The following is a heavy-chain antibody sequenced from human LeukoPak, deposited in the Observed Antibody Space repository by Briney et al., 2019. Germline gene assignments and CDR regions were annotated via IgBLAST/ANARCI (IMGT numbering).Heavy chain of an antibody. CDR2: INHSGST. CDR1: GGSFSGYY. CDR3: ARNLRYYYVSGSAHGWLDP. V-gene: IGHV4-34*01. Sequence: PSETLSLTCAVYGGSFSGYYWSWIRQPPGKGLEWIGEINHSGSTNYNPSLKSRVTISVDTSKNQFSLKLNSVTAADAAVYYCARNLRYYYVSGSAHGWLDPWGQGTLVTVSS. D-gene: IGHD3-10*01. J-gene: IGHJ5*02.